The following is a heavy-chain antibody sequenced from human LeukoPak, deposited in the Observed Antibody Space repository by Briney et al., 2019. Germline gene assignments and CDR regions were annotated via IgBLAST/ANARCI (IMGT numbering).Heavy chain of an antibody. Sequence: PGGSLRLSCAASGFTVSSNYMSWVRQAPGKGLEWVSVIYSGGSTYYADSVKGRFTISRDSSKNTLYLQMNSLRAEDTAVYYCARAQSYYDFWSGYYPPPDDWGQGTLVTVSS. CDR3: ARAQSYYDFWSGYYPPPDD. D-gene: IGHD3-3*01. V-gene: IGHV3-66*01. J-gene: IGHJ4*02. CDR2: IYSGGST. CDR1: GFTVSSNY.